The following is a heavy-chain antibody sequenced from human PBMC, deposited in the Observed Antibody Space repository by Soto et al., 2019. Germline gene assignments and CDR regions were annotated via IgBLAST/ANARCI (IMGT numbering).Heavy chain of an antibody. CDR2: IYYSGST. CDR1: GGSISSGGYY. V-gene: IGHV4-31*03. J-gene: IGHJ6*02. Sequence: QVQLQESGPGLVKPSQTLSLTCTVSGGSISSGGYYWSWIRQHPGKGLEWIGYIYYSGSTYYNPSLKSRVTKSVDTSKKQFSLKLSSVTAADTAVYYCARDRRCSSTSCYRSGMDVWGQGTTVTVSS. CDR3: ARDRRCSSTSCYRSGMDV. D-gene: IGHD2-2*01.